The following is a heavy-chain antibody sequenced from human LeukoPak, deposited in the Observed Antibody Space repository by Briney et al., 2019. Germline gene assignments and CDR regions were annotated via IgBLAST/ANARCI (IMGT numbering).Heavy chain of an antibody. V-gene: IGHV3-30*02. CDR3: AKDRFRGVINNWFDP. CDR1: GFTFSSYD. CDR2: IRSDGSNK. D-gene: IGHD3-10*01. J-gene: IGHJ5*02. Sequence: PGGSLRLSCAASGFTFSSYDMHWVRQAPGKGLEWVAFIRSDGSNKYYADSVKGRFTVSRDNSKNTLYLQMNSLRAEDTAVYYCAKDRFRGVINNWFDPWGQGTLVTVSS.